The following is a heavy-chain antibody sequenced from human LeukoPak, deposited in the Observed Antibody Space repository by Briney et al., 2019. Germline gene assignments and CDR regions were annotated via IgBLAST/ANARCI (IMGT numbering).Heavy chain of an antibody. J-gene: IGHJ5*02. CDR2: ISGSGDNT. CDR3: VRCPQSSISCYNNWFDP. CDR1: GFTFSSYA. Sequence: GGSLRLSCAASGFTFSSYAMSWVRQAPGKGLEWVSAISGSGDNTYYADSVKGRFTISRDNSKNALYLQMNSLRAEDTAVYYCVRCPQSSISCYNNWFDPWGQGTLVTVSS. V-gene: IGHV3-23*01. D-gene: IGHD2-2*02.